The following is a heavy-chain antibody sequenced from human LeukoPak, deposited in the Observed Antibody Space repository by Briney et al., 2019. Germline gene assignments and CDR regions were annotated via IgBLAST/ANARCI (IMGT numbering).Heavy chain of an antibody. V-gene: IGHV1-2*02. CDR1: GFTFTDHY. CDR2: IGPHSTFT. CDR3: VREGEGPLSKDFDY. D-gene: IGHD2/OR15-2a*01. J-gene: IGHJ4*02. Sequence: ASMKVSCKSSGFTFTDHYIHWVRQGPGQGLEWMGYIGPHSTFTSSPQDFQGRVTMTRDASMSSAYMDLTRLTSDDTAVYYCVREGEGPLSKDFDYWGQGTLVTVSS.